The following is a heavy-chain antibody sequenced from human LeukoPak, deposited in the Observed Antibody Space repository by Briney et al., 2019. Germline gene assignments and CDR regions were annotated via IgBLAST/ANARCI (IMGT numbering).Heavy chain of an antibody. V-gene: IGHV3-30*18. Sequence: GGSLRLSCAASGFTFSSYGMHWVRQAPGKGLEWVAVISYDGSNKYYADSVKRRFTISRDNSKNTLYLQMDSPRAEDTAVYYCAKDRGSGYCSSTSCFSFDYWGQGTPVIVSS. CDR3: AKDRGSGYCSSTSCFSFDY. CDR1: GFTFSSYG. CDR2: ISYDGSNK. J-gene: IGHJ4*02. D-gene: IGHD2-2*01.